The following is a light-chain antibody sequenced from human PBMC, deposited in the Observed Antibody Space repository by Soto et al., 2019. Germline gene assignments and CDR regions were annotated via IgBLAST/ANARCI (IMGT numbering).Light chain of an antibody. J-gene: IGLJ1*01. CDR1: SSDVGGYNY. Sequence: QSALTQPASVSGSPGQSVTISCTGTSSDVGGYNYVSWYQQHPGKAPKLMIYDVRNRASGASNRFSGSKSGNTASLTISGLQAEDVSDYYCTSYTSSSTLYVFGTGTNVTVL. CDR3: TSYTSSSTLYV. CDR2: DVR. V-gene: IGLV2-14*01.